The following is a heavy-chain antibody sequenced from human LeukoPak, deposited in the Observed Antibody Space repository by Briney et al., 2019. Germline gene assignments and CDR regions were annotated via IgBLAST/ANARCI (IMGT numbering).Heavy chain of an antibody. CDR2: IDPSDSYT. D-gene: IGHD5-18*01. J-gene: IGHJ6*02. CDR1: GYSFTSYW. Sequence: LGESLKISCKGSGYSFTSYWISWVRQMPGKGLEWMGRIDPSDSYTNYSPSFQGRVTISADKSISTAYLQWSSLKASDTAMYYCARLGRQLWFYGMDVWGQGTTVTVSS. V-gene: IGHV5-10-1*01. CDR3: ARLGRQLWFYGMDV.